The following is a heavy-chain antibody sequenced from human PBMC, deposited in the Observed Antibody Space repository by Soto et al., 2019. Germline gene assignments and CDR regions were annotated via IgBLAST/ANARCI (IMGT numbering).Heavy chain of an antibody. CDR1: GFIFSTYS. CDR3: AKDLLLTTITTVGD. D-gene: IGHD4-17*01. Sequence: GGSLRLSCAASGFIFSTYSMHWVRQAPGKGLEWLSVISYDGNNKYYADSVKGRFTISRDNSKNTLWLQMDSLRTEDTAVYYCAKDLLLTTITTVGDWGQGTLVTVSS. CDR2: ISYDGNNK. V-gene: IGHV3-30*18. J-gene: IGHJ4*02.